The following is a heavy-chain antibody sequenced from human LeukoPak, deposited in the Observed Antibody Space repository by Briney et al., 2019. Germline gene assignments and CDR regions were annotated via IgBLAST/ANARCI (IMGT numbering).Heavy chain of an antibody. CDR1: GFIFSSYG. Sequence: GGSLRLPCAASGFIFSSYGMHWVRQAPGKGLEWVAFIRYDGSNTYYADSVKGRFTISRDDSKNTLYLQMKSLRAEDTAVYYCARDGIAAAGTGTFDYWGQGTLVTVSS. J-gene: IGHJ4*02. CDR3: ARDGIAAAGTGTFDY. V-gene: IGHV3-30*02. CDR2: IRYDGSNT. D-gene: IGHD6-13*01.